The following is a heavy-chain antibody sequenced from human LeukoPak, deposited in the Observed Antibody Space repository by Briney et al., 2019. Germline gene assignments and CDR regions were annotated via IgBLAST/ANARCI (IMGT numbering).Heavy chain of an antibody. V-gene: IGHV1-46*01. D-gene: IGHD1-26*01. J-gene: IGHJ4*02. CDR3: ARDREGATTY. CDR2: INPSGGST. CDR1: GYTFTSYY. Sequence: ASVKVSCKASGYTFTSYYMYWLRQAPGQGLEWMGIINPSGGSTSYAQKFQGRVTMTRDTSTSTVYMELSSLRSEDTAVYYCARDREGATTYWGQGTLVTVSS.